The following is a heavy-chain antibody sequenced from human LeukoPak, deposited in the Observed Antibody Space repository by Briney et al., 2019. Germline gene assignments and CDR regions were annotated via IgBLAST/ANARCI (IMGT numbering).Heavy chain of an antibody. CDR3: ARSGYYYDSSGYRAFDI. CDR1: GFTFRSYS. D-gene: IGHD3-22*01. V-gene: IGHV3-21*01. J-gene: IGHJ3*02. Sequence: GGSLRLSCAASGFTFRSYSMNWVRQAPGKGLEWVSSISSSSSYIYYADSVKGRFTISRDNAKNSLYLQMNSLRAEDTAVYYCARSGYYYDSSGYRAFDIWGQGTMVTVSS. CDR2: ISSSSSYI.